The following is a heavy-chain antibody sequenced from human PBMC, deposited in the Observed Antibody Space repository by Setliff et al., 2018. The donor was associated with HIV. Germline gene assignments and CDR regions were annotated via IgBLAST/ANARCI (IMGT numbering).Heavy chain of an antibody. J-gene: IGHJ6*02. CDR3: ASTWSRVPYYLMDV. D-gene: IGHD2-8*02. CDR2: INPSGGST. V-gene: IGHV1-46*01. CDR1: GSTFTSYY. Sequence: ASVKVSCKASGSTFTSYYMHWVRQAPGQGLEWMGIINPSGGSTSYAQKFQGRVTMTRDTSINTAYMELSSLTSDDTAVYYCASTWSRVPYYLMDVWGQGTTVTVSS.